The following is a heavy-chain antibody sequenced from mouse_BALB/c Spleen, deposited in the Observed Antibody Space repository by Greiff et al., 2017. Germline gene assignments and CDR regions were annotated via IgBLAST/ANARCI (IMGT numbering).Heavy chain of an antibody. D-gene: IGHD2-3*01. CDR3: ARVSYDGYWDY. CDR1: GFTFSSYA. Sequence: EVKVVESGGGLVKPGGSLKLSCAASGFTFSSYAMSWVRQTPEKRLEWVASISSGGSTYYPDSVKGRFTISRDNARNILYLQMSSLRSEDTAMYYCARVSYDGYWDYWGQGTSVTVSS. J-gene: IGHJ4*01. V-gene: IGHV5-6-5*01. CDR2: ISSGGST.